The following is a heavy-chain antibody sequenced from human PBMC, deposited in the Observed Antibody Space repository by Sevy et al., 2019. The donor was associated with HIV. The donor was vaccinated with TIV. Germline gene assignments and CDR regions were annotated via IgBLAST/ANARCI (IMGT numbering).Heavy chain of an antibody. CDR3: ARAGKPYYYYGMDV. Sequence: GGSLRLSCAASGFTFSSYWMSWVRQAPGKGLEWVANIKQDGSEKYYVDSVKGRFTISRDNAKNSLYLQMNSLGAEDTAVYYCARAGKPYYYYGMDVWGQGTTVTVSS. V-gene: IGHV3-7*03. CDR1: GFTFSSYW. J-gene: IGHJ6*02. CDR2: IKQDGSEK.